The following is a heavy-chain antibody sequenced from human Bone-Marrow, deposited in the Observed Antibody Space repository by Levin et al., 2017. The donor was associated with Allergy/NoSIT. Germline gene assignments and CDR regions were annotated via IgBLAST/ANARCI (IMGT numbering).Heavy chain of an antibody. J-gene: IGHJ5*02. D-gene: IGHD6-13*01. CDR1: GDSINNTNHY. CDR2: MFAGGAA. V-gene: IGHV4-61*02. CDR3: ARDETFNSWHTGWFDP. Sequence: LRLSCTVSGDSINNTNHYWSWIRQPAGMGLEWIGRMFAGGAATYNRSLRSRVTISIDTSKNQFSLKLTSVTAADTAVYYCARDETFNSWHTGWFDPWGQGTLVTVSS.